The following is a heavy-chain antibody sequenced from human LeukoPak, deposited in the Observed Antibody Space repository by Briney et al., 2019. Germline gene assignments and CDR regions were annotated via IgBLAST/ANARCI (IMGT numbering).Heavy chain of an antibody. CDR2: ISGSGGST. CDR3: AKDKHIVVAPDPDY. D-gene: IGHD2-21*01. CDR1: GFTFSSYA. J-gene: IGHJ4*02. V-gene: IGHV3-23*01. Sequence: PGGSLRLSCAASGFTFSSYAMSWVRQAPGKGLEWVSAISGSGGSTYYADSVKGRFTISRDNSKNTLYLQMNSLRAEDTAVYYCAKDKHIVVAPDPDYWGQGTLVTVSS.